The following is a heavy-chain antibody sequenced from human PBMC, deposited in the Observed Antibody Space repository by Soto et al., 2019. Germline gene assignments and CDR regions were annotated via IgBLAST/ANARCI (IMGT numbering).Heavy chain of an antibody. D-gene: IGHD2-15*01. V-gene: IGHV4-30-2*01. Sequence: QLQLQESGSGLVKPSQTLSLTCAVSGGSISSGGYSWSWIRQPPGKGLEWIGYIYHSGTTYYNPSLMISVTISVDSPKNSFSLKLSSLTAADTAVYYCARGQVVAAPHWGQGTLVTVSS. CDR3: ARGQVVAAPH. CDR2: IYHSGTT. J-gene: IGHJ4*02. CDR1: GGSISSGGYS.